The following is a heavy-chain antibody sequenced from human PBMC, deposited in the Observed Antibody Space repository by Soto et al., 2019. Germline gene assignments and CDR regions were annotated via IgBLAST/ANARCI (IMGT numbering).Heavy chain of an antibody. Sequence: GASVKVSCKASGYTFTSYDINWVRQATGQGLEWMGWMNPNSGNTGYAQNFQGRVTMTRNTSISTAYMELSSLRSEDTAVYYCARVKSYDILTGYSTWFDPWGQGTLVTV. V-gene: IGHV1-8*01. J-gene: IGHJ5*02. CDR1: GYTFTSYD. D-gene: IGHD3-9*01. CDR2: MNPNSGNT. CDR3: ARVKSYDILTGYSTWFDP.